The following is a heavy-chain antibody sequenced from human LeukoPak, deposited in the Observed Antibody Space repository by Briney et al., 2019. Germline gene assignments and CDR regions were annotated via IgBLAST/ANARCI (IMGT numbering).Heavy chain of an antibody. J-gene: IGHJ4*02. D-gene: IGHD6-19*01. Sequence: GGSLRLSCAASGFTFSSYAMHWVRQAPGKGLEWVAVISYDGSNKYYADSVKGRFTISRDNSKNTLYLQMNSLRAEDTAVYYCARDPAFGSGCFDYWGQGTQVTVSS. CDR1: GFTFSSYA. V-gene: IGHV3-30-3*01. CDR2: ISYDGSNK. CDR3: ARDPAFGSGCFDY.